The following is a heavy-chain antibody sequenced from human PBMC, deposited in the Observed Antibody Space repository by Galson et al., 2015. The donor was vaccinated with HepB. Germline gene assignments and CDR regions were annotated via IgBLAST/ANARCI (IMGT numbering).Heavy chain of an antibody. J-gene: IGHJ4*02. D-gene: IGHD7-27*01. V-gene: IGHV3-23*01. Sequence: SLRLSCAATGLPFSDYAMSWVRPAPGKGLEWVSFITGSGGTTYYANSVRGRFTISRDNSENRMFLQMDSLRAEDTAVYYCAKDVTWGSGGMFYFDYWGQGTLVTVSS. CDR1: GLPFSDYA. CDR2: ITGSGGTT. CDR3: AKDVTWGSGGMFYFDY.